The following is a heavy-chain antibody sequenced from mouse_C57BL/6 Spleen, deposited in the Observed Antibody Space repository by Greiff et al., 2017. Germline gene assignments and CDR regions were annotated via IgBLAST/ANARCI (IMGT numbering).Heavy chain of an antibody. V-gene: IGHV5-16*01. D-gene: IGHD2-1*01. Sequence: DVQLVESEGGLVQPGSSMNLSCTASGFTFSDYYMAWVHQVPEKGLEWVANINSDGSRTNYLASLKSRFIISRDNAENILYLQMSRLKSENTAKDYGAREGDGIDWYFDVWGTGTTVTVSS. CDR2: INSDGSRT. J-gene: IGHJ1*03. CDR3: AREGDGIDWYFDV. CDR1: GFTFSDYY.